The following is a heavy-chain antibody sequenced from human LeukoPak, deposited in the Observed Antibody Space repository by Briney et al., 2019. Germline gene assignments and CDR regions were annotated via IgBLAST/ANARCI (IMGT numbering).Heavy chain of an antibody. V-gene: IGHV1-8*01. CDR2: MNPNSGNT. CDR1: GYTFTSYD. J-gene: IGHJ5*02. CDR3: ARGLLRHYYGSGSYCHH. Sequence: ASVKVSCKASGYTFTSYDINWVRQATGQGLEWMGWMNPNSGNTGYAQKFQGRVTMTRNTSISTAYMELSSLRSEDTAVYYCARGLLRHYYGSGSYCHHWGQGTLVTVSS. D-gene: IGHD3-10*01.